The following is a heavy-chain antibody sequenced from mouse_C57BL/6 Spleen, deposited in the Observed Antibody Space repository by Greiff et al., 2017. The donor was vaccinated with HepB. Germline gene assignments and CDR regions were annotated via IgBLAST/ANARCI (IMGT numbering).Heavy chain of an antibody. V-gene: IGHV5-4*03. CDR1: GFTFSSYA. Sequence: EVKLVESGGGLVKPGGSLKLSCAASGFTFSSYAMSWVRQTPEKRLEWVATISDGGSYTYYPDNVKGRFTISRDNAKNNLYLQMSHLKSEDTAMYYCARGPTMITWYFDVWGTGTTVTVSS. D-gene: IGHD2-4*01. CDR3: ARGPTMITWYFDV. J-gene: IGHJ1*03. CDR2: ISDGGSYT.